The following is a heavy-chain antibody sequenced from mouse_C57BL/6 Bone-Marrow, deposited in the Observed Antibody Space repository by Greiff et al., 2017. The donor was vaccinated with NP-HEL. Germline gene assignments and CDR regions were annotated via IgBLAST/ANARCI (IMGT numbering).Heavy chain of an antibody. J-gene: IGHJ4*01. D-gene: IGHD2-4*01. CDR2: IHPNSGST. CDR3: ARWTYDYDGYAMDY. CDR1: GYTFTSYW. Sequence: QVQLQQPGAELVKPGASVKLSCKASGYTFTSYWMHWVKQRPGQGLEWIGMIHPNSGSTNYNEKFKSKATLTVDKSSSTAYMQRSSLTSEDSAVYYCARWTYDYDGYAMDYWGQGTSVTVSS. V-gene: IGHV1-64*01.